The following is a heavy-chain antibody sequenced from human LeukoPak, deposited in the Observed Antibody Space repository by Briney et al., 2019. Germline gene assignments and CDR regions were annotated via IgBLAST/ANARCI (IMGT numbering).Heavy chain of an antibody. Sequence: GGSLRLSCAVSGFTFSKYWMRWVRQAPGEGLEWVASIDKDGSEKRYVDTVEGRFTIFRDNAKNSVYLQMTSLGAEDTAVYYCATYTQHFGAPGTDYWGQGTLVTVSS. CDR2: IDKDGSEK. J-gene: IGHJ4*02. D-gene: IGHD3-10*01. CDR3: ATYTQHFGAPGTDY. V-gene: IGHV3-7*01. CDR1: GFTFSKYW.